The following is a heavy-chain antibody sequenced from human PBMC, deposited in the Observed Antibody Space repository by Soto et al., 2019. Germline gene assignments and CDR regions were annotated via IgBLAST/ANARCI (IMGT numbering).Heavy chain of an antibody. J-gene: IGHJ3*01. Sequence: EVQLVESGGGLVQPGGSLRLSCAASGFTFSDYWIHWVRQAPGKGLVWVSRIKFDGSSANYADSVKGRFTISRDNARDTVYLTMNSLRAEDTAVYYCARGVRGHYGFDVWGQGTMVTVSS. CDR1: GFTFSDYW. CDR3: ARGVRGHYGFDV. D-gene: IGHD3-10*01. CDR2: IKFDGSSA. V-gene: IGHV3-74*01.